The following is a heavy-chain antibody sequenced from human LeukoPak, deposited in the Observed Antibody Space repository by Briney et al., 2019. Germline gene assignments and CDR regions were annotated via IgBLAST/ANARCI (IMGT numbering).Heavy chain of an antibody. CDR2: ISSSGSTI. V-gene: IGHV3-48*03. D-gene: IGHD5-12*01. Sequence: GGSLRLSCAASGFTFSGYAMNWVRQAPGKGLEWGSYISSSGSTIYYADSGKGRFTISRDNAKNSLYLQMNSLRAEDTAVYYCARSQRRAWLRTRPFDYWGQGTLVTVSS. J-gene: IGHJ4*02. CDR1: GFTFSGYA. CDR3: ARSQRRAWLRTRPFDY.